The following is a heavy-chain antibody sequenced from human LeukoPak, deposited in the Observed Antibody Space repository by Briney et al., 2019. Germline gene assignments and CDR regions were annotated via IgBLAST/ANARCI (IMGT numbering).Heavy chain of an antibody. CDR2: INHSGST. D-gene: IGHD6-19*01. Sequence: PSETLSLTCAVYGGSFSGYYWSWIRQPPGKGLEWIGEINHSGSTNYNPSLKSRVTISVDTSKNQFSLKLSSETAADTAVYYCAREFSSGWFYFDYWGQGTLVTVSS. CDR1: GGSFSGYY. J-gene: IGHJ4*02. CDR3: AREFSSGWFYFDY. V-gene: IGHV4-34*01.